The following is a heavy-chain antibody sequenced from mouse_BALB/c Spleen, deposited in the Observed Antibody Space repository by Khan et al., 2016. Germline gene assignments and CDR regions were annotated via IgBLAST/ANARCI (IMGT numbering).Heavy chain of an antibody. CDR2: ISYSGST. V-gene: IGHV3-2*02. Sequence: EVQLQESGPGLVKPSQSLSLTCTVTGYSITSDYAWNWIRQFPGNKLEWMGYISYSGSTSYNPSLKSRISITRDTSKHQFFLQLNSVTTEDTATXYGAIWVRQRNWFAYGGQGTLVTVSA. D-gene: IGHD2-14*01. J-gene: IGHJ3*01. CDR3: AIWVRQRNWFAY. CDR1: GYSITSDYA.